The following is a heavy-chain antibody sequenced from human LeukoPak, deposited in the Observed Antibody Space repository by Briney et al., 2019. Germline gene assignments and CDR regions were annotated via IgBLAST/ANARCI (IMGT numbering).Heavy chain of an antibody. D-gene: IGHD4-23*01. V-gene: IGHV3-48*03. CDR3: ATERNSNFDY. CDR1: GFTFSRYE. CDR2: ISTSGTTI. Sequence: GGSLRLSCAASGFTFSRYEMNCVRHAPGKGPVRVSYISTSGTTIYHADSVKGRFTISRDNAKNLLYLQMNSLRAEDTAVYYCATERNSNFDYWGQGTLVTVSS. J-gene: IGHJ4*02.